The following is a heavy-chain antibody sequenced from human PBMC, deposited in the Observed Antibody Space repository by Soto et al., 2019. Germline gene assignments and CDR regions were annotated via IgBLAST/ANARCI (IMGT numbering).Heavy chain of an antibody. Sequence: GGSLRLSCAASGFTFSNAWMSWVRQAPGKGLEWVGRIKSKTDGGTTDYAAPVKGRFTISRDDSKNTLYLQMNSLKTEDTALYYCTTDRDSSSWFDYWGQGTLVTVSS. J-gene: IGHJ4*02. CDR3: TTDRDSSSWFDY. CDR2: IKSKTDGGTT. CDR1: GFTFSNAW. D-gene: IGHD6-13*01. V-gene: IGHV3-15*01.